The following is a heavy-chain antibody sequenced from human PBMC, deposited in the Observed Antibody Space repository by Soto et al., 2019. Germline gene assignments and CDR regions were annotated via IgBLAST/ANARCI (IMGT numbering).Heavy chain of an antibody. CDR3: ARTYGDYDYGTYYYYMDV. CDR2: IYYSGST. V-gene: IGHV4-59*01. J-gene: IGHJ6*03. D-gene: IGHD4-17*01. CDR1: GGSISSYY. Sequence: SQTLSLTCTVSGGSISSYYWSWIRQPPGKGLEWIGYIYYSGSTNYNPSLKSPVTISVDTSKNQFSLKLSSVTAADTAVYYCARTYGDYDYGTYYYYMDVWGKGTTVTVSS.